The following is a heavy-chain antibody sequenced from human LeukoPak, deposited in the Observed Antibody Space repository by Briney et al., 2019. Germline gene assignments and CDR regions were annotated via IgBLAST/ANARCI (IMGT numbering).Heavy chain of an antibody. CDR1: GGSISSYY. CDR3: ARDWEDILTGSDAFDI. V-gene: IGHV4-4*07. J-gene: IGHJ3*02. CDR2: IYTRGST. Sequence: SETLSLTCTVSGGSISSYYWSWIRQPAGKGLEWIGRIYTRGSTNYNPSLKSRVTMSVDTSKNQFSLKLSSVTAADTAVYYCARDWEDILTGSDAFDIWGQGTMVTVSS. D-gene: IGHD3-9*01.